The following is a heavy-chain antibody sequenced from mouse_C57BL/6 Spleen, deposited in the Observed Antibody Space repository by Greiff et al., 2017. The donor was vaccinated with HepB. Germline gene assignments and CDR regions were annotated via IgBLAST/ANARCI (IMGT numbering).Heavy chain of an antibody. J-gene: IGHJ4*01. Sequence: DVQLQESEGGLVQPGSSMKLSCTASGFTFSDYYMAWVRQVPEKGLEWVANINYDGSSTYYLDSLKSRFIISRDNAKNILYLQMSSLKSEDTATYYCARDRTGIYAMDYWGQGTSVTVSS. CDR1: GFTFSDYY. V-gene: IGHV5-16*01. D-gene: IGHD4-1*01. CDR3: ARDRTGIYAMDY. CDR2: INYDGSST.